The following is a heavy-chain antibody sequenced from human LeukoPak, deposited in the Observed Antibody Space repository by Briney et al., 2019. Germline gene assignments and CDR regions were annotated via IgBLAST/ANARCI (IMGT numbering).Heavy chain of an antibody. CDR1: GFIFSSYN. CDR3: AREGGSGTYLYS. V-gene: IGHV3-48*01. Sequence: GGSLRLSCAASGFIFSSYNMNWVRQAPGKGLEWISYISNSGSNTFYADSVKGRFTTSRDNAENSLYLQMNSLKADDTAVYYCAREGGSGTYLYSWGQGTLVTVSS. J-gene: IGHJ4*02. CDR2: ISNSGSNT. D-gene: IGHD3-10*01.